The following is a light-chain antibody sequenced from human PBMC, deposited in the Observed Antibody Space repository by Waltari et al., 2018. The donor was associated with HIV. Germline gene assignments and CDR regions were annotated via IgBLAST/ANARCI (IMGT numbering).Light chain of an antibody. CDR1: RSDVGGYNY. V-gene: IGLV2-14*01. CDR3: SSYTSSSTLV. J-gene: IGLJ3*02. CDR2: EVS. Sequence: QSALTQPASVSGSPGQSITISCTGTRSDVGGYNYVSWYQQHPGKAPKLMICEVSNRPSGVSNRFSGSKSGNTASLTISGLQAEDEADYYCSSYTSSSTLVFGGGTKLTVL.